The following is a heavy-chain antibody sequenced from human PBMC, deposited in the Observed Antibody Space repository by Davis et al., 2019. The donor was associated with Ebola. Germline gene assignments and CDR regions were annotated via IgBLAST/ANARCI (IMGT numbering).Heavy chain of an antibody. CDR1: GGTFSSYS. V-gene: IGHV1-69*13. CDR3: ARGITVFGVVSHFDF. CDR2: IIPIFGTA. J-gene: IGHJ4*02. Sequence: AASVKVSCKASGGTFSSYSISWVRQAPGQGLEWMGGIIPIFGTANYAQKFQGRVTITADESTSTAYMELSSLRSDDTAVYYCARGITVFGVVSHFDFWGQGTLVTVSS. D-gene: IGHD3-3*01.